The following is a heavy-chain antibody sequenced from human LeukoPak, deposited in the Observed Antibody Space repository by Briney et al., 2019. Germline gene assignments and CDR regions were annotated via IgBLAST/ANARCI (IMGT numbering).Heavy chain of an antibody. CDR3: AKDQGYSSSWYNWFDP. J-gene: IGHJ5*02. Sequence: GGSLRLSCAASGFIFSSYAMSWVRQAPGKGLEWVSAISGSGGSTYYADSVKGRFTISRDNSKNTLYLQMNSLRAEDTAVYYCAKDQGYSSSWYNWFDPWGQGTLVTVSS. CDR2: ISGSGGST. V-gene: IGHV3-23*01. D-gene: IGHD6-13*01. CDR1: GFIFSSYA.